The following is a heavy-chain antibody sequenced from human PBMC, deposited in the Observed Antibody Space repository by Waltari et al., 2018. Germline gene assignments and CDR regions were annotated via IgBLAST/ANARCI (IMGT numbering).Heavy chain of an antibody. Sequence: QLQLQESGPGPVKPSETLSLTCNVSTGSISTNTYYWAWIRQPPGKGLEWIGSIFYTGNVYYNPSLQSRVTMSVDTSRNQFSLKLRSVTAADTAVYYCAGRPLYTVVWHGFDYWGRGALVTVSS. CDR3: AGRPLYTVVWHGFDY. V-gene: IGHV4-39*07. D-gene: IGHD2-2*02. J-gene: IGHJ4*02. CDR2: IFYTGNV. CDR1: TGSISTNTYY.